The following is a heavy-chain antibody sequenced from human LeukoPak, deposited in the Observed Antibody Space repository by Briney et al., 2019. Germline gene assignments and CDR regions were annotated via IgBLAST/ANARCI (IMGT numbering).Heavy chain of an antibody. Sequence: SETLSLTCTVSGVSISSSSYYWGWIRQPPGKGLEWIGSIYYSGSTYYNPSLKSRVTISVDTSKNQFSLKLSSVTAADTAVYYCARHAKDPYYYYMDVWGKGTTVTISS. D-gene: IGHD4/OR15-4a*01. CDR2: IYYSGST. J-gene: IGHJ6*03. CDR3: ARHAKDPYYYYMDV. CDR1: GVSISSSSYY. V-gene: IGHV4-39*01.